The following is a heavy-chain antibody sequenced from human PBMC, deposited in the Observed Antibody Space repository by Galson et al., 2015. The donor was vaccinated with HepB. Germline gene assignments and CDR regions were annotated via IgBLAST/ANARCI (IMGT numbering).Heavy chain of an antibody. J-gene: IGHJ4*02. CDR3: TVSRTTGFDY. Sequence: SLRLSCAASGFTFGDYAVSWFRQAPGKGLEWVGFIRSKAYDGTTEYAASVKGRFTISRDDSKSIAYLQMNSLKTEDTAVYYCTVSRTTGFDYWGQGTLVTVSS. V-gene: IGHV3-49*03. D-gene: IGHD1-7*01. CDR1: GFTFGDYA. CDR2: IRSKAYDGTT.